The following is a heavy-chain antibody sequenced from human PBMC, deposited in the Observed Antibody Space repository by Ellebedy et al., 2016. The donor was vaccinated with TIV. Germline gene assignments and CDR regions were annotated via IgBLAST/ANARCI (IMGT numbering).Heavy chain of an antibody. CDR1: GYTFTSYG. J-gene: IGHJ6*02. CDR3: ARDPGIAVAADYGMDV. V-gene: IGHV1-18*01. CDR2: ISAYNGNT. D-gene: IGHD6-19*01. Sequence: ASVKVSCKASGYTFTSYGISWVLQAPGQGLEWMGWISAYNGNTNYAQKLQGRVTMTTDTSTSTAYMELRSLRSDDTAVYYCARDPGIAVAADYGMDVWGQGNPGHRLL.